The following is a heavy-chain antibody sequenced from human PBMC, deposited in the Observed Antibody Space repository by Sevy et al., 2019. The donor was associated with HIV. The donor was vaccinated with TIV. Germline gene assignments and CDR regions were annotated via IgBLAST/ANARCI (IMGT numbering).Heavy chain of an antibody. CDR3: ARSASYMDV. V-gene: IGHV5-51*01. Sequence: GESLKISCKGSGYIFTNYWITWVRQMPGKGLEGMGIVYPGDADVKYNPAFEGHVTMSVDKTITTAYLQWSNLKASDTAIYYCARSASYMDVWGQGTTVTVSS. CDR2: VYPGDADV. CDR1: GYIFTNYW. J-gene: IGHJ6*02. D-gene: IGHD3-16*01.